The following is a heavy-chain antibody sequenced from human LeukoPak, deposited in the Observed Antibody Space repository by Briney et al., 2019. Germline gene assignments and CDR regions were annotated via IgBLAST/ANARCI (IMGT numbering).Heavy chain of an antibody. CDR1: GFNFSSFW. CDR3: VRQKGSYDDFDV. D-gene: IGHD3-10*01. J-gene: IGHJ3*01. CDR2: IYLGDSDS. V-gene: IGHV5-51*01. Sequence: GESLKISCKGSGFNFSSFWIGWVRQMPGKGLEGVGFIYLGDSDSIYSPPFRGQVSMSVDKSNRTAYLRWSSLKASGTAIFFRVRQKGSYDDFDVWGKGTMVTVSS.